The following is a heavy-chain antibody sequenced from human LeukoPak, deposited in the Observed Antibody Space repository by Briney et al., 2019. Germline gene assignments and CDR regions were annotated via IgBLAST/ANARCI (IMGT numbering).Heavy chain of an antibody. D-gene: IGHD2-15*01. V-gene: IGHV4-34*01. CDR1: GASFSGYY. J-gene: IGHJ4*02. Sequence: SETLSLTCAFYGASFSGYYWRWIRQPPGKGLEWIGEINHSGITTYNPSLKSRVTISVDTSKKQFSLKLNSVTAADTAVYYCAISHKWLLLDYWGQGTLVTVSA. CDR2: INHSGIT. CDR3: AISHKWLLLDY.